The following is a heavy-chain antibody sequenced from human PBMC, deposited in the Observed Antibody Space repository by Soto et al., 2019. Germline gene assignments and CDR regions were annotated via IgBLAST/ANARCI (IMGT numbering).Heavy chain of an antibody. CDR2: LYYSGST. CDR3: ARGAGSGEXENSYYGMDV. Sequence: SETLSLTCAVSGDSISSGGYSWSWIRQPPGKGLEWIGYLYYSGSTNYNPSLESRVTISEDRSKNQFSLKLRSVTAADTAVYYCARGAGSGEXENSYYGMDVXGXGTTVTVSS. CDR1: GDSISSGGYS. D-gene: IGHD3-10*01. V-gene: IGHV4-30-2*01. J-gene: IGHJ6*04.